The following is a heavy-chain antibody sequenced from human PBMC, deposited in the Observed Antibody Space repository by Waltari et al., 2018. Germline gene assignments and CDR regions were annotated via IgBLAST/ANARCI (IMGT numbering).Heavy chain of an antibody. V-gene: IGHV4-34*01. Sequence: QVQLQQWVAGLLKPSETLSLTCAVYGGSFSGYYWSWIRQPPGKGLGWIGEINHSGNTNHNPPVRRRVTISVDTSKNQFSLKLGSVTAADTAVYYCASIEYQLPRRGWFDPWGQGTLVTVSS. D-gene: IGHD2-2*01. CDR2: INHSGNT. CDR3: ASIEYQLPRRGWFDP. J-gene: IGHJ5*02. CDR1: GGSFSGYY.